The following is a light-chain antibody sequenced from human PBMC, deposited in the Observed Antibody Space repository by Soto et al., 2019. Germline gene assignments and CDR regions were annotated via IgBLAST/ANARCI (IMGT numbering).Light chain of an antibody. J-gene: IGKJ4*01. V-gene: IGKV3-20*01. CDR2: GAS. CDR3: QQYGSSPFT. CDR1: QSVSTSS. Sequence: EIVLTQSPGTLSLSPGERGTLSCRASQSVSTSSLGWYQQKPGQAPRLLIFGASRRATGIPDRFSGSGSGTDFTLTISRLEPEDFAVYFCQQYGSSPFTFCGGTKVEI.